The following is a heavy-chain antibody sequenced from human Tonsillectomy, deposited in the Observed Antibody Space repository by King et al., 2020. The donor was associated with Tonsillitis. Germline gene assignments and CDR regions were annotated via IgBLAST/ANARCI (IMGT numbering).Heavy chain of an antibody. Sequence: QLVQSGGGLVQPGRSLRLSCTASGFTFGDYAMSWVRQAPGKGLEWVGFIRSKAYGGTTEYAASVKGRFTISRDDSKSIAYLQMNSLKTEDTAVYYCTRDRDDYGWSFDYWGQGTLVTVSS. CDR1: GFTFGDYA. D-gene: IGHD4-17*01. CDR2: IRSKAYGGTT. CDR3: TRDRDDYGWSFDY. J-gene: IGHJ4*02. V-gene: IGHV3-49*04.